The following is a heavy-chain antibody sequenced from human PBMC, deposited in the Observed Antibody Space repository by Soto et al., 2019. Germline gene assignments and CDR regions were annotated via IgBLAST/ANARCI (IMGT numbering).Heavy chain of an antibody. Sequence: SVKVSCKASGGTFSSYAISWVRQAPGQGLEWMGGIIPIFGTANYAQKFQGRVTITADESTSTAYMELSSLRSEDTAVYYCARSLRSNYDYVWGSYRYPWFDPWGQGTLVTVSS. CDR3: ARSLRSNYDYVWGSYRYPWFDP. CDR1: GGTFSSYA. D-gene: IGHD3-16*02. CDR2: IIPIFGTA. V-gene: IGHV1-69*13. J-gene: IGHJ5*02.